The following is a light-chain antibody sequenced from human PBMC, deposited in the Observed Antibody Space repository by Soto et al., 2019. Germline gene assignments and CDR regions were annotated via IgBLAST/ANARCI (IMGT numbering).Light chain of an antibody. CDR1: QSISSSY. J-gene: IGKJ1*01. Sequence: EIVLTQSPGTLSLSPGERATLSCRASQSISSSYLAWYQQKPGQAPRLLMYGASSRPTGIPDTFSGSGSGTDFTLPISRLEPEEFAGYYCQQYASSPLTFGQGTRVEF. CDR3: QQYASSPLT. V-gene: IGKV3-20*01. CDR2: GAS.